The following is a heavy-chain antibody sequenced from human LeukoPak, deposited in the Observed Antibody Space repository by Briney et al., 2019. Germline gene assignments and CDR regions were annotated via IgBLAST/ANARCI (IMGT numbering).Heavy chain of an antibody. D-gene: IGHD2-21*01. CDR1: GGSISSSSYY. Sequence: SETLSLTCTVSGGSISSSSYYWGWIRQPPGKGLEWIGSIYYSGSTYYNPSLKSRVTISVDTSKNQFSLKLGSVTAADTAVYYCAREGGDSNWFDPWGQGTLVTVSS. V-gene: IGHV4-39*07. CDR2: IYYSGST. CDR3: AREGGDSNWFDP. J-gene: IGHJ5*02.